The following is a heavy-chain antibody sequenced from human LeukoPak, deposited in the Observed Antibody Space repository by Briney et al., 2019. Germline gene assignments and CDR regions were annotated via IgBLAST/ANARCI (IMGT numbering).Heavy chain of an antibody. V-gene: IGHV3-30*03. CDR1: GFTFRSYG. Sequence: GGSLRLSCAASGFTFRSYGMHWVRQAPGKGLEWVAVISYDGSNKYYADSVKGRFTISRDNSKNTLYLQMNSLRAEDTAVYYCATIVGATNLDYWGQGTLVTVSS. CDR3: ATIVGATNLDY. CDR2: ISYDGSNK. J-gene: IGHJ4*02. D-gene: IGHD1-26*01.